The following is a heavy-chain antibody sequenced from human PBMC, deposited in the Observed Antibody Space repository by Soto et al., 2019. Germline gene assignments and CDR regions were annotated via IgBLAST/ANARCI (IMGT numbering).Heavy chain of an antibody. Sequence: DVQLLESGGGLVQPGGSLRLSCTASGFTFSTYDMSWVRQAPGKGLEWVSGITAGGINSYYADSVKGRFTISRDNSTNTMYLQMSSLRGEDTAVYYCAKQQGVIQTFDFWGQGTLVTVSS. J-gene: IGHJ4*02. CDR1: GFTFSTYD. CDR2: ITAGGINS. D-gene: IGHD3-22*01. V-gene: IGHV3-23*01. CDR3: AKQQGVIQTFDF.